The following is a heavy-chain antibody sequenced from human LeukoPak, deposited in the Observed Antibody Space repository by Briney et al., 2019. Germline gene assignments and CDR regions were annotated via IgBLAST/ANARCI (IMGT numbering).Heavy chain of an antibody. CDR1: GFTFSGYD. J-gene: IGHJ4*02. CDR3: GRAFPPLRTSSAGDL. V-gene: IGHV3-21*01. Sequence: GGSLRLSCSASGFTFSGYDMNWVRQAPGKGLEWVSSISYLSSHVYYGDSVKGRFSISRDNAKNSLSLQMNSLGAEDTAIYYCGRAFPPLRTSSAGDLWGQGILVTVSS. CDR2: ISYLSSHV. D-gene: IGHD3-16*01.